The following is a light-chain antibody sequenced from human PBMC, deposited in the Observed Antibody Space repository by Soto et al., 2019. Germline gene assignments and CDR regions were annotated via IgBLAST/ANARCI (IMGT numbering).Light chain of an antibody. CDR3: SSTSFTTNSDLVV. CDR1: TSDLGNYYF. Sequence: QSALTQPASVSGSPGQSITISCTGITSDLGNYYFVSWYEVHPGKAPKLVIYEVNKRPSGVSDRFSGSKSGNTASLTISGLQPEDEADYYCSSTSFTTNSDLVVFGGGTKLTVL. CDR2: EVN. V-gene: IGLV2-14*02. J-gene: IGLJ2*01.